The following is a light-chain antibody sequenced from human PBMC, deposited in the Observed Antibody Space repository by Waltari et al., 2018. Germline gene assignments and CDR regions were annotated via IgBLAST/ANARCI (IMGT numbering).Light chain of an antibody. CDR3: QQYNDLYS. CDR1: RSAGGW. J-gene: IGKJ2*01. Sequence: DIQITQSPSALSASVGDTVPINCRTSRSAGGWMAWFQQKPDKAPRLLIYEASSLADGVPSRFSGSGSATEFTLTISGLQPDDFATYYCQQYNDLYSFGRGTKLEI. V-gene: IGKV1-5*01. CDR2: EAS.